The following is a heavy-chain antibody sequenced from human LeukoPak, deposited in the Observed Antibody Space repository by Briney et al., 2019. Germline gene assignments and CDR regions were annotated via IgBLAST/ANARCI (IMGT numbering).Heavy chain of an antibody. CDR1: GGSFSGYY. Sequence: PSETLSLTCAVYGGSFSGYYWSWIRQPPGKGLEWIGEINHSGSTNYNPSLKSRVTISVDTSKNQFSLKLSSVTAADTAVYYCARGGCSSSIGYWGQGTLVTVSS. CDR2: INHSGST. CDR3: ARGGCSSSIGY. J-gene: IGHJ4*02. D-gene: IGHD6-6*01. V-gene: IGHV4-34*01.